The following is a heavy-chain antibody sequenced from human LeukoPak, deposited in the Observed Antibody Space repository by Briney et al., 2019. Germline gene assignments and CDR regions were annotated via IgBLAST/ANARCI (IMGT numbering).Heavy chain of an antibody. Sequence: GGSLRLSCAASGFTFINAWMSWVRQAPGKGLEWVGRIESKTDGGTTDYAAPVQGRFTISRDDSKNTLYLQMNSLKTEDTAVYYCTTDQGYGSGSYYWFDPWGQGTLVTVSS. CDR3: TTDQGYGSGSYYWFDP. J-gene: IGHJ5*02. V-gene: IGHV3-15*04. CDR2: IESKTDGGTT. D-gene: IGHD3-10*01. CDR1: GFTFINAW.